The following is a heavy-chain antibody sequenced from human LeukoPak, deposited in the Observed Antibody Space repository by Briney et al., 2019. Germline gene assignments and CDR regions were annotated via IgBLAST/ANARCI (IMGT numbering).Heavy chain of an antibody. CDR1: GGSISSGGYY. D-gene: IGHD3-22*01. J-gene: IGHJ3*02. CDR2: IYYSGST. CDR3: ARAPDYDSSRGDAFDI. V-gene: IGHV4-31*03. Sequence: SETLSLTCTVSGGSISSGGYYWSWIRQHPGKGLEWIEYIYYSGSTYYNPSLKSRVTISVDTSKNQFSLKLSSVTAADTAVYYCARAPDYDSSRGDAFDIWGQGTMVTVSS.